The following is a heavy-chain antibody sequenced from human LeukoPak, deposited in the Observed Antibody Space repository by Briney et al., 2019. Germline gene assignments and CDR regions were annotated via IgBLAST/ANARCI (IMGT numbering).Heavy chain of an antibody. CDR2: IKGDGSEK. J-gene: IGHJ4*02. CDR1: GLTFSYYW. V-gene: IGHV3-7*01. D-gene: IGHD6-19*01. Sequence: PGGSLRLSCAASGLTFSYYWMRWVRQAPGKGLEWVANIKGDGSEKHYVDSVRGRFTISRDNGKNSLYLQTNSLGGDVTALYYCARDWGDSSGLTDSYWGQGTLVTVSS. CDR3: ARDWGDSSGLTDSY.